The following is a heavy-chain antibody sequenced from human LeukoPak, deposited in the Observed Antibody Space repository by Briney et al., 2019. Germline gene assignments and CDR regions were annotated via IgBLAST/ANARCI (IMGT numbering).Heavy chain of an antibody. J-gene: IGHJ4*02. D-gene: IGHD2-2*01. CDR2: ISSSGSTI. Sequence: GGSLRLSCAASGFTFSSYEMNWVRQAPGKGLEWVSYISSSGSTIYYADSVRGRFTISRDNSKNTLYLEMNSLRAEDTAVYYCARDYTAYCSRTSCYGELDYWGQGTLVTASS. V-gene: IGHV3-48*03. CDR3: ARDYTAYCSRTSCYGELDY. CDR1: GFTFSSYE.